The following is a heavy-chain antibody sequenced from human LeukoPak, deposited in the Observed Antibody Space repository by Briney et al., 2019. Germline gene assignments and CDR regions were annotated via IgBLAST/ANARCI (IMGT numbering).Heavy chain of an antibody. CDR3: ARDPINYYDSSGRGRGWFDP. Sequence: GSVTVSCKASGYTFTGYYMHWVRQAPGQGLEGMGWINPNSGGTNYEQKFQGRVTMTRDTSISTAYMELSRLTSDHTAVYYSARDPINYYDSSGRGRGWFDPWGQGTLVTVSS. V-gene: IGHV1-2*02. CDR1: GYTFTGYY. CDR2: INPNSGGT. D-gene: IGHD3-22*01. J-gene: IGHJ5*02.